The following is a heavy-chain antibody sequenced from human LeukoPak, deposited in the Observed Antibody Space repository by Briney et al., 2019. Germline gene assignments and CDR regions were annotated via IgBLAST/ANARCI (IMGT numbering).Heavy chain of an antibody. Sequence: GGSLRLSCAASGFTFSSYAISWVRQAPGKGLELVSAISGSGGSTYYAASVKGRFTISRDNSKNTLYLQMNSLRAEDTAVYYCAKDPKWEQPNWFDPWGQGTLVTVSS. J-gene: IGHJ5*02. CDR1: GFTFSSYA. CDR2: ISGSGGST. D-gene: IGHD1-26*01. V-gene: IGHV3-23*01. CDR3: AKDPKWEQPNWFDP.